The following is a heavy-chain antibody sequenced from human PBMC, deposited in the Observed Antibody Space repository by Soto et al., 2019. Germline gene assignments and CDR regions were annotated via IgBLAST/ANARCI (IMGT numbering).Heavy chain of an antibody. CDR1: GGSISSYY. CDR2: IYYSGST. D-gene: IGHD3-16*01. J-gene: IGHJ4*02. CDR3: ARRYGRAFDY. V-gene: IGHV4-59*08. Sequence: QVQLQESGPGLVKPSETLSLTCTVSGGSISSYYWSWIRQPPGKGLEWIGYIYYSGSTNYNPSLXGXAXIXXAPTKSQFSLKLSSVTAADTAVYYCARRYGRAFDYWGQGTLVTVSS.